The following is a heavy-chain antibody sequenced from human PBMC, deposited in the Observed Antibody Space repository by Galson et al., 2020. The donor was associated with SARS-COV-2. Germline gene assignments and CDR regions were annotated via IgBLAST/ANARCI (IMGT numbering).Heavy chain of an antibody. D-gene: IGHD5-18*01. J-gene: IGHJ4*02. CDR3: ARGYTAVDY. V-gene: IGHV3-11*01. Sequence: GGSLRLSCAVSGFNFSDYYMSWIRQAPGKGLQWISYISGGSTFIYHADSVRGRFTISRDNAQNSLYLQMSSLRAEDTALYYCARGYTAVDYWGQGAQVTVSS. CDR1: GFNFSDYY. CDR2: ISGGSTFI.